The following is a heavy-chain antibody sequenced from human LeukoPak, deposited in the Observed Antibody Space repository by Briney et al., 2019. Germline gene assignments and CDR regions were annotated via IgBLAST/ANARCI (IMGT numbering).Heavy chain of an antibody. V-gene: IGHV3-20*04. J-gene: IGHJ4*02. Sequence: GGSLRLSCAASGFTFDDYGMSWVRQAPGKGLEWVSGINWNGGSTGYADSVKGRFTISRDNAKNSLYLQMNGLRAEDTALYYCARAKYYYDSSGYCDWGQGTLVTVSS. CDR3: ARAKYYYDSSGYCD. CDR1: GFTFDDYG. CDR2: INWNGGST. D-gene: IGHD3-22*01.